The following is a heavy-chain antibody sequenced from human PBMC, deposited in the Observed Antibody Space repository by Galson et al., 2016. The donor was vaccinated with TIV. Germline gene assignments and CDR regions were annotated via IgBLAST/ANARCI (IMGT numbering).Heavy chain of an antibody. CDR2: IKGDGSAT. CDR3: AKDGYWSFDS. Sequence: SLRLSCAASGFSFSAYWMNWVRQAPGEGLELVAKIKGDGSATDYVDSVKGRFIVSRDNAKNSVFLQMNSLRAEDTAVYYCAKDGYWSFDSWGQGTLVTVSS. V-gene: IGHV3-7*03. J-gene: IGHJ4*02. CDR1: GFSFSAYW. D-gene: IGHD2-8*02.